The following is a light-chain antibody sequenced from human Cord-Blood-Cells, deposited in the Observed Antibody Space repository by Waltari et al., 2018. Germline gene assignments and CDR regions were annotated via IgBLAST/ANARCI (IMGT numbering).Light chain of an antibody. CDR3: SSYTSSSPYV. CDR1: SRDVGGYHY. CDR2: EVS. V-gene: IGLV2-14*01. Sequence: QSALTQPASVSGSPGQSITISCPGTSRDVGGYHYVAWYQQHPGKAPKLMIYEVSNRPSGVSNRFSGSKSGNTASLTISGLQAEDEADYYCSSYTSSSPYVFGTGTKVTVL. J-gene: IGLJ1*01.